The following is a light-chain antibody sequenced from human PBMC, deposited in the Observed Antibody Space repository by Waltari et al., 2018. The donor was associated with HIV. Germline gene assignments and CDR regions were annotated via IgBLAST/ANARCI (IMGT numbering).Light chain of an antibody. CDR2: DNN. V-gene: IGLV1-51*01. CDR3: GTWDSSLSAGGV. Sequence: QSVFPPPPPVSAAPGQKVTISRSGRGSHIRHHYVSRSQQLPGTAPTLLIYDNNKRPSGIPDRFSGSKSGTSATLGITGLQTGDEVDYYCGTWDSSLSAGGVFGGGTKLTVL. CDR1: GSHIRHHY. J-gene: IGLJ2*01.